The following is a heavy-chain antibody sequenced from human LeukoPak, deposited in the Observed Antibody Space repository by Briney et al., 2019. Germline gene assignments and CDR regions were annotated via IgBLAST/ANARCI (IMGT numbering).Heavy chain of an antibody. V-gene: IGHV3-66*01. J-gene: IGHJ4*02. CDR3: AQGYCSSTSCYLDY. CDR2: IYSDDST. Sequence: GGSLRLSCAASGFTVISNYMNWVRQAPGKGLEWVSVIYSDDSTYYADSVKGRFSISRDNSNNTLYLQVNSLRAEDTAVYYCAQGYCSSTSCYLDYWGQRILVTVSS. CDR1: GFTVISNY. D-gene: IGHD2-2*01.